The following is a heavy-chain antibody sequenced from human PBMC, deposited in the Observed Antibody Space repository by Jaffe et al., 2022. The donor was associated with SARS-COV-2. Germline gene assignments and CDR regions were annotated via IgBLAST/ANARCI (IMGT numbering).Heavy chain of an antibody. CDR3: AKVRGSYGVFDL. Sequence: EVQLVESGGGLVQPGGSLRLSCAASGFTFSGFAMSWVRQAPGTGLEWVSLITNSGASIYYTDSVRGRFTISRDNSQNTLSLQMNSLRADDTATYYCAKVRGSYGVFDLWGQGTMVTVSS. CDR1: GFTFSGFA. J-gene: IGHJ3*01. CDR2: ITNSGASI. D-gene: IGHD1-26*01. V-gene: IGHV3-23*04.